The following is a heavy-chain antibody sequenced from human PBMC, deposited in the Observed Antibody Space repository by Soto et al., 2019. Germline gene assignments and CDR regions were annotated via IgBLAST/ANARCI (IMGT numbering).Heavy chain of an antibody. CDR1: GYTFTSYA. CDR2: INAGNGNT. D-gene: IGHD3-3*01. J-gene: IGHJ4*02. CDR3: ARGRGFLEWLYFDY. Sequence: ASVKVSCKASGYTFTSYAMHWVRQAPGQRLEWMGWINAGNGNTKYLQKFQGRVTITRDTSASTAYMELSSLRSEDTAVYYCARGRGFLEWLYFDYWGQGTLVTVSS. V-gene: IGHV1-3*01.